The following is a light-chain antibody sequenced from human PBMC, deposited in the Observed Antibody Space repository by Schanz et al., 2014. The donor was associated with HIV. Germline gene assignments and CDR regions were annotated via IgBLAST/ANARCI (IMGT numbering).Light chain of an antibody. V-gene: IGKV3D-20*02. CDR3: QQRSNWPPLT. J-gene: IGKJ4*01. CDR1: QSVSSSY. Sequence: EIVMTQSPGTLSLSPGERATLSCRASQSVSSSYLAWYQQKPGQAPRLLIYGASSRATGIPDRFSGSASGTDFTLTISSLEPEDFAVYYCQQRSNWPPLTFGGGTKVEIK. CDR2: GAS.